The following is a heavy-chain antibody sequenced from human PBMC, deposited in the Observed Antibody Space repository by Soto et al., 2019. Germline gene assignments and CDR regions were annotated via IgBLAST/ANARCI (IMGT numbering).Heavy chain of an antibody. V-gene: IGHV5-51*01. J-gene: IGHJ6*02. Sequence: VESLKISCKGSGYSFTSYWIGWWLEVPVKVLEWMGIIYPGDSDTRYSPSFQGQVTISADKSISTAYLQWSSLKASDTAMYYCARHVRYCSSTSCYRYPDYYYYGMDVWGQGTTVTVSS. CDR2: IYPGDSDT. D-gene: IGHD2-2*02. CDR1: GYSFTSYW. CDR3: ARHVRYCSSTSCYRYPDYYYYGMDV.